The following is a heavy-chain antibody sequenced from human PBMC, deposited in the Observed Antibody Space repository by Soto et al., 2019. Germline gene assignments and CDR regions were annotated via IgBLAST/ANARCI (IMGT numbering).Heavy chain of an antibody. Sequence: QVQLQESGPGLVKPSETLSLTCTVSGGSISGFYCSWIRQPPGKGLEWIGSIYYSGSTNYKPSLKSRVTISVDTSKNRFPLQLSSVTAADTAVYYCARRIHLWPSTSYFDYWCQGTLVTVPS. CDR1: GGSISGFY. J-gene: IGHJ4*02. V-gene: IGHV4-59*01. CDR2: IYYSGST. D-gene: IGHD5-18*01. CDR3: ARRIHLWPSTSYFDY.